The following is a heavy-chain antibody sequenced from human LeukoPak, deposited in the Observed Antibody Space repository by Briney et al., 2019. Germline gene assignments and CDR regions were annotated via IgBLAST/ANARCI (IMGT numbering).Heavy chain of an antibody. D-gene: IGHD6-25*01. CDR2: IIPLFRTT. V-gene: IGHV1-69*13. CDR3: ARGAAIPPHYYYMEV. J-gene: IGHJ6*03. Sequence: ASVKVSCKASGYTFTGYYMHWVRQAPGQGLEWLGGIIPLFRTTNYAQRFQDRVTVTSNESTSTVSMELSSLRSDDTAVYYCARGAAIPPHYYYMEVWGTGTTVTVSS. CDR1: GYTFTGYY.